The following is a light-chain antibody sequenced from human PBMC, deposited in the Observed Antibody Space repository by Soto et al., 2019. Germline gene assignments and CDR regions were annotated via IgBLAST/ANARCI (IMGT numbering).Light chain of an antibody. Sequence: AIRMTQSPSSLSASTGDRVTITCRASQGISSYLAWYQQKPGKAPKLLIYAASTLQSGVPSRFSGSGSGTDFTLTISNLQSEDFATYYCQQANSFPLTFGGGTKVDIK. CDR1: QGISSY. CDR3: QQANSFPLT. V-gene: IGKV1-8*01. J-gene: IGKJ4*01. CDR2: AAS.